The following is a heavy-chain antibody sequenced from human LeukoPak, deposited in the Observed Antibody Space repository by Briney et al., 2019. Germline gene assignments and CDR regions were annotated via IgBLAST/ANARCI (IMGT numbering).Heavy chain of an antibody. D-gene: IGHD5-24*01. Sequence: GESLKISCKGSGYSLPDYWIDWVRRMPGQGLELMGIIYPADSDTRYNPSFQGQVTISADKSTNTAYLQWSTLKASDTATNYCARRRGDGYNPPFDYWGQGTLVTVPS. CDR1: GYSLPDYW. J-gene: IGHJ4*02. CDR2: IYPADSDT. CDR3: ARRRGDGYNPPFDY. V-gene: IGHV5-51*01.